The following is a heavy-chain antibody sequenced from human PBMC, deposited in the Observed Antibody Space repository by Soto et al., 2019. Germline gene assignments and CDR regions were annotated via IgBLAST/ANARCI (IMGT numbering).Heavy chain of an antibody. V-gene: IGHV1-8*01. J-gene: IGHJ3*02. CDR3: ARAFPITIFGVVITGAFDI. CDR2: MNPNSGNT. D-gene: IGHD3-3*01. CDR1: GYTXTRYD. Sequence: EASVKVXCKASGYTXTRYDINWVRQATGQGLEWMGWMNPNSGNTGYAQKFQGRVTMTRNTSISTAYMELSSLRSEDTAVYYCARAFPITIFGVVITGAFDIWGQGTMVTVSS.